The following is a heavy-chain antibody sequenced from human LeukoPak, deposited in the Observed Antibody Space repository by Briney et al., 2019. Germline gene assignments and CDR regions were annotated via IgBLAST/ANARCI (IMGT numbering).Heavy chain of an antibody. CDR2: IHYSGST. J-gene: IGHJ4*02. V-gene: IGHV4-59*01. CDR3: ARLGYCYDTHCLPDY. D-gene: IGHD2-15*01. Sequence: SETLSPTCSVSGGSISGYYWSWIRQPPGKRLECIGYIHYSGSTNYNPPLKSRVTVSVDTSNNRFSLRLTSVTAADTAVYYCARLGYCYDTHCLPDYWGQGTLVTVSS. CDR1: GGSISGYY.